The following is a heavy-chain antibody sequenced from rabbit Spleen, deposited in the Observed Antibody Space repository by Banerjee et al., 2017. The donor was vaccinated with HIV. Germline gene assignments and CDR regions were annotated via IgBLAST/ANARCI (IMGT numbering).Heavy chain of an antibody. CDR2: INTITAKA. V-gene: IGHV1S45*01. CDR3: ARDTGSSFSSYGMDL. Sequence: QEQLEESGGDLVKPEGSLTLACTASGFSFSSSYWICWVRQAPGKGLEWIGCINTITAKAVYATWAKGRFTISRASSTTVTLQMTSLTVADTATYFCARDTGSSFSSYGMDLWGPGTLVTVS. D-gene: IGHD8-1*01. J-gene: IGHJ6*01. CDR1: GFSFSSSYW.